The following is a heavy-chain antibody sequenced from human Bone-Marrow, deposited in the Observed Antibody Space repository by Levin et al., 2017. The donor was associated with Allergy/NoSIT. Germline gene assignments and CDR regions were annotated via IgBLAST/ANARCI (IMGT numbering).Heavy chain of an antibody. CDR1: GYTFTGYY. V-gene: IGHV1-2*02. CDR3: AVGPYDDYSFAAFDI. J-gene: IGHJ3*02. D-gene: IGHD4-17*01. Sequence: ASVKVSCKASGYTFTGYYMHWVRQAPGQGLEWMGWIIPNSGVSNYAQKSQGRVTMTRVTSITTAYMELNMLRSDDTAEYYCAVGPYDDYSFAAFDIWGQGTMVTVSS. CDR2: IIPNSGVS.